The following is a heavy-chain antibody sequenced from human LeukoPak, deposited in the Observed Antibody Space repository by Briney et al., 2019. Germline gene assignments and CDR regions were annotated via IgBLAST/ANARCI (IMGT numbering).Heavy chain of an antibody. CDR3: ARHERVTRFDP. Sequence: PSETLSLTCTVSGGSISSSSYYWGWLRQPPGTGLEWIGSIYYSGSTYYNPPLKSRVTISVDTSKNQFSLKLSSVTAADTAVYYCARHERVTRFDPWGQGTLVTVSS. CDR1: GGSISSSSYY. CDR2: IYYSGST. V-gene: IGHV4-39*01. D-gene: IGHD2-21*02. J-gene: IGHJ5*02.